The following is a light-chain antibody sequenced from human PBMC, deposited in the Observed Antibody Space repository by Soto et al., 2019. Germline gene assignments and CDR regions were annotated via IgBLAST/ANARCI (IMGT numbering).Light chain of an antibody. CDR1: QSVSSK. J-gene: IGKJ5*01. CDR3: QQYNNWPPIT. Sequence: EIVMTPSPATLSVSPGERATPSRRASQSVSSKLAWYQQKPGQAPRFLIYGAPTRATGIPASFSGSGSGTEFTLTISSLQSEDFAIYYCQQYNNWPPITFGQGTRLEIK. CDR2: GAP. V-gene: IGKV3-15*01.